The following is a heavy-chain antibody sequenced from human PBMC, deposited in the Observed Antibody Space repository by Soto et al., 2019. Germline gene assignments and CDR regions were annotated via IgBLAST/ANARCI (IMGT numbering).Heavy chain of an antibody. CDR3: ARDEHGGSCYECDSFDI. D-gene: IGHD2-15*01. Sequence: ASVKVSCKASGYTFTSYGISWVRQAPGQGLEWMGWISAYNGNTNYSQKLQGRVTMTTDTSTSTAYMELRSLRSDDTAVYYCARDEHGGSCYECDSFDIWGQGTMVTVSS. CDR2: ISAYNGNT. J-gene: IGHJ3*02. V-gene: IGHV1-18*01. CDR1: GYTFTSYG.